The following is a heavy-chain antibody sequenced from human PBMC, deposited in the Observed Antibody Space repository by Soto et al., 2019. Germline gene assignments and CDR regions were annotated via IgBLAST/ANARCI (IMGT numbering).Heavy chain of an antibody. CDR2: INAGNGNT. Sequence: ASAKVSGRASGYTFTSYAMHWVGQAPGQRREWMGWINAGNGNTKYSQKVQGRVTITRDTSASTAYMELSSLRSEDTAVYYCARDPDTYYYASGSYYRATYYYYMDVWGKGTTVTVS. D-gene: IGHD3-10*01. J-gene: IGHJ6*03. CDR3: ARDPDTYYYASGSYYRATYYYYMDV. CDR1: GYTFTSYA. V-gene: IGHV1-3*01.